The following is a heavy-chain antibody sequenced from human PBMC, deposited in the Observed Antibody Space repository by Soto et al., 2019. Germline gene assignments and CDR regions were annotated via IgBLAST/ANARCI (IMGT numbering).Heavy chain of an antibody. CDR3: ARVGTGDPPFLDY. Sequence: ASVKVSCKASGYTFTSYAMHWVRQAPGQRLEWMGWINAGNGNTKYSQKFQGRVTITRDTSASTAYMELSSLRSEDTAVYYCARVGTGDPPFLDYWGQGTLVTVSS. CDR2: INAGNGNT. CDR1: GYTFTSYA. D-gene: IGHD3-10*01. J-gene: IGHJ4*02. V-gene: IGHV1-3*01.